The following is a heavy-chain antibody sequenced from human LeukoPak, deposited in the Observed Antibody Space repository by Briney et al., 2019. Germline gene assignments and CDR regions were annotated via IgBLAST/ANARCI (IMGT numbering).Heavy chain of an antibody. CDR1: GFTFSSYG. CDR2: IWYDGSNK. CDR3: ARDYYGGNPDAFDI. J-gene: IGHJ3*02. Sequence: GGSLRPSCAASGFTFSSYGMHWVRQAPGKGLEWVAVIWYDGSNKYYADSVKGRFTISRDNSKNTLYLQMNSLRAEDTAVYYCARDYYGGNPDAFDIWGQGTMVTVSS. V-gene: IGHV3-33*01. D-gene: IGHD4-23*01.